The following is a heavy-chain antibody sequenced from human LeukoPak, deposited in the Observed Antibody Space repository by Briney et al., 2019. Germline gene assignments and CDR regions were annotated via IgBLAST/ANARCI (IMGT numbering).Heavy chain of an antibody. CDR2: IRYDGSNK. Sequence: AGGSLRLSCAASGFTFSSYGMHWVRQAPGKGLEWVAFIRYDGSNKYYADSVKGRFTISRDNSKNTLYLQMNSLRAEDTAVYYCAKDLVAGTGKPYYYMDVWGKGTTVTISS. CDR1: GFTFSSYG. CDR3: AKDLVAGTGKPYYYMDV. D-gene: IGHD7-27*01. V-gene: IGHV3-30*02. J-gene: IGHJ6*03.